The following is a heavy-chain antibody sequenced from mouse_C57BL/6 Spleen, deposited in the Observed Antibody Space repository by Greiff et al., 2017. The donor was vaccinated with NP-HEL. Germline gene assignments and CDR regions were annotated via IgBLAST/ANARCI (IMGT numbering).Heavy chain of an antibody. D-gene: IGHD2-10*01. CDR3: ARRLIWSSYYAMDY. J-gene: IGHJ4*01. V-gene: IGHV1-61*01. CDR1: GYTFTSYW. Sequence: QVQLKQPGAELVRPGSSVKLSCKASGYTFTSYWMDWVKQRPGQGLEWIGNIYPSDSETHYNQKFKDKATLTVDKSSSTAYMQLSSLTSEDSAVYYCARRLIWSSYYAMDYWGQGTSVTVSS. CDR2: IYPSDSET.